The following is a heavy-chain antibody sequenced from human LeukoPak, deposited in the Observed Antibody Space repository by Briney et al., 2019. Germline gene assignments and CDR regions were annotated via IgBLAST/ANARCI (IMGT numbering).Heavy chain of an antibody. J-gene: IGHJ4*02. CDR3: ARDPGHSSVGESKHNDY. V-gene: IGHV3-11*04. CDR2: ISSSSSTI. Sequence: SGGSLRLSCAASGFTFSDYYMSWIRQAPGKGLEWVSYISSSSSTIYYADSVKGRFTISRDNAKNSLYLQMNSLRDEDTAVYFCARDPGHSSVGESKHNDYWGQGTLVTVSS. D-gene: IGHD3-10*01. CDR1: GFTFSDYY.